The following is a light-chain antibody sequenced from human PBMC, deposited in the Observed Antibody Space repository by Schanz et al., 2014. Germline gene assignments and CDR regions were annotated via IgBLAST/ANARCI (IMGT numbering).Light chain of an antibody. CDR3: SSYTTSSSLVV. J-gene: IGLJ3*02. CDR2: DVS. CDR1: SSDVGGYNY. V-gene: IGLV2-14*01. Sequence: QSALTQPRSVSGSPGQSVTISCTGTSSDVGGYNYVSWYQQHPGKAPRLMIYDVSNRPSGLSNRFSGSKSGNTASLTISGLQAEDEADYYCSSYTTSSSLVVFGGGTKLTVL.